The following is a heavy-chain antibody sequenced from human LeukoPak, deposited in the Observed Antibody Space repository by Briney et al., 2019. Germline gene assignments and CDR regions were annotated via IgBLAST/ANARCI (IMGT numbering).Heavy chain of an antibody. V-gene: IGHV4-59*01. CDR3: ARDNGWAAAGIRIRKVHFDL. J-gene: IGHJ2*01. CDR2: NYYSGST. D-gene: IGHD6-13*01. CDR1: GGSISSYY. Sequence: ATETLSLTCTVSGGSISSYYWSWIRQPPGKGLEWIGYNYYSGSTNYNPSLKSRVTISVDTSKNQFSLKLSSVTAADTAVYYCARDNGWAAAGIRIRKVHFDLWGRGTLVTV.